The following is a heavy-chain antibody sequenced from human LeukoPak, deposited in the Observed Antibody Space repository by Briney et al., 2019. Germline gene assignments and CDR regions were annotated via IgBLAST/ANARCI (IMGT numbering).Heavy chain of an antibody. D-gene: IGHD1-26*01. Sequence: SENLSLTCTVSGHSISNGYYWGWIRQPPGKGLEFIGSVYHGGNTYYKASLKSRVTISLDTSKNQFSLRLSSVTAADTAVYYCARSYSGSFLYWGQGSLVTVSS. J-gene: IGHJ1*01. V-gene: IGHV4-38-2*02. CDR3: ARSYSGSFLY. CDR1: GHSISNGYY. CDR2: VYHGGNT.